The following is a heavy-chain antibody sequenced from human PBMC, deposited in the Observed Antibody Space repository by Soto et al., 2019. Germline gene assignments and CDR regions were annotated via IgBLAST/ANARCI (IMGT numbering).Heavy chain of an antibody. CDR2: ISYDGSNK. CDR3: AKDRTGIAAAESDY. Sequence: SLRLSCAASGFTFSSYGMHWVRQAPGKGLEWVAVISYDGSNKYYADSVKGRFTISRDNSKNTLYLQMNSLRAEDTAVYYCAKDRTGIAAAESDYRGQGTLVTVSS. CDR1: GFTFSSYG. V-gene: IGHV3-30*18. J-gene: IGHJ4*02. D-gene: IGHD6-13*01.